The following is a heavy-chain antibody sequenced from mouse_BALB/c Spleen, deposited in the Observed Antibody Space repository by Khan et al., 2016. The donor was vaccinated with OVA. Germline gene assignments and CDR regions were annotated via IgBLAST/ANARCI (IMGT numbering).Heavy chain of an antibody. V-gene: IGHV1S134*01. CDR2: IYPGNGYT. CDR1: GSTFTSYG. J-gene: IGHJ2*01. CDR3: TTAYYRYYFDD. D-gene: IGHD2-12*01. Sequence: EVQLQGSGAELGRPGSSVKLSCKTSGSTFTSYGIKWVKQRPGQGLEWIGYIYPGNGYTEYNEKFQGKAILTSDTSSNTAYMQLRSLTSEDSAIYFCTTAYYRYYFDDWGQGTTLTVSS.